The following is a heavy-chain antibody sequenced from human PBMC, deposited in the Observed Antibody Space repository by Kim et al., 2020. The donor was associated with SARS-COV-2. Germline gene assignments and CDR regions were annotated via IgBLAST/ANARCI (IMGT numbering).Heavy chain of an antibody. Sequence: SETLSLTCTASGGSISGYYWSWIRQPAGKGPEWIGHVYTSGSTEYNPSLRSRVTMSVDTSKNQFSLTLSSVTATDTAVYYCARGGASSTYFDLWGRGTLVTVSS. V-gene: IGHV4-4*07. J-gene: IGHJ2*01. CDR1: GGSISGYY. D-gene: IGHD2-2*01. CDR3: ARGGASSTYFDL. CDR2: VYTSGST.